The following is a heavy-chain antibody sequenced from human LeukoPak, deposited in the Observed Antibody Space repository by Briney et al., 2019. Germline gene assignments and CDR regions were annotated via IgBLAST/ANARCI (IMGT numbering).Heavy chain of an antibody. V-gene: IGHV3-48*03. CDR3: ARCVKVAGYYYYGMDV. D-gene: IGHD6-19*01. J-gene: IGHJ6*02. CDR2: TSSSGLTI. Sequence: PGGSLRLSCAASGFIFSGFEMNWVRQAPGKGLEWVSYTSSSGLTIYYADSVKGRFTISRDNAKNSLYLQMNSLRAEDTAVYYCARCVKVAGYYYYGMDVWGQGTTVTVSS. CDR1: GFIFSGFE.